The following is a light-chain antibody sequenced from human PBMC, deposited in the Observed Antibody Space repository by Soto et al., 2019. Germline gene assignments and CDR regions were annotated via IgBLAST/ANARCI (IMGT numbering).Light chain of an antibody. J-gene: IGKJ1*01. CDR1: QTISSW. CDR3: QHYNIYSEA. Sequence: DIQMTQSPSTLSGSVGDRVTITCRASQTISSWLAWYQQKPGKAPKLLIYKASTLKSGVPSRFSDRGSGTEFTLTISSLQPDDFATCYCQHYNIYSEAFGQGTKVQLK. V-gene: IGKV1-5*03. CDR2: KAS.